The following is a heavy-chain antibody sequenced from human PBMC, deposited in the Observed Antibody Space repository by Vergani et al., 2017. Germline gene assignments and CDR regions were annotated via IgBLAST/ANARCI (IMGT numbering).Heavy chain of an antibody. V-gene: IGHV4-38-2*01. J-gene: IGHJ5*02. CDR3: ARRGSPTSRVGFDP. CDR2: IYHSGST. CDR1: GYSISSGYY. Sequence: QVQLQESGPGLVKPSETLSLTCAVSGYSISSGYYWGWIRQPPGKGLEWIGSIYHSGSTYYNPALRSRVTISLDTSKNHFSLNLSSVTAADTAVYYCARRGSPTSRVGFDPWGQGTLVTVSS. D-gene: IGHD2-2*01.